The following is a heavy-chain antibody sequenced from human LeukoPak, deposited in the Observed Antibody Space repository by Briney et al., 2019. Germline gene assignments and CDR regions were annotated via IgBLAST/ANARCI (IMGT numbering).Heavy chain of an antibody. V-gene: IGHV1-46*01. CDR3: ARVWPTWFGELHNWFDP. CDR2: INPSGGST. CDR1: GYTFTSYY. Sequence: ASVKVSCKASGYTFTSYYMHWVRQAPGQGLEWMGIINPSGGSTSYAQKFQGRVTMTRDMSTSTVYMELSSLRSDDTAVYYCARVWPTWFGELHNWFDPWGQGTLVTVSS. D-gene: IGHD3-10*01. J-gene: IGHJ5*02.